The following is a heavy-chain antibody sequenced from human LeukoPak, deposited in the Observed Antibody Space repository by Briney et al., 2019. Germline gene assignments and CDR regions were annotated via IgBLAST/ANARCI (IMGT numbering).Heavy chain of an antibody. D-gene: IGHD3-22*01. CDR3: AKEFTYYYDSSGYDAFDI. Sequence: GGSLRLSCAASGFTFSSYGMHWVRQAPGKGLEWVAFIRYDGSNKYYADSVKGRFTISRDNSKNTLYLQMNSLRAEDTAVYYCAKEFTYYYDSSGYDAFDIWGQGTMVTVSS. J-gene: IGHJ3*02. CDR1: GFTFSSYG. CDR2: IRYDGSNK. V-gene: IGHV3-30*02.